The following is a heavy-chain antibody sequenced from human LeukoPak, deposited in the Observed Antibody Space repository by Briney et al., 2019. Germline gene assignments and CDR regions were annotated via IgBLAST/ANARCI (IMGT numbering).Heavy chain of an antibody. V-gene: IGHV5-51*01. CDR2: IYPGDSDT. D-gene: IGHD3-3*01. Sequence: GESLKISCKGSGYSFTNYWIVWVRQMPGKGLEWMGIIYPGDSDTTYSPSFQGQVTISADKSISTAYLQWSSLKASDTAMYYCARQSVYDFWSGPSAFDIWGQGTMVIVSS. CDR3: ARQSVYDFWSGPSAFDI. CDR1: GYSFTNYW. J-gene: IGHJ3*02.